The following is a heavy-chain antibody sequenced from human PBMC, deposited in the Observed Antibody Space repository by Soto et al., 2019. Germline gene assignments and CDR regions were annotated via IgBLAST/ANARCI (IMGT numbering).Heavy chain of an antibody. CDR3: ARSSGTYPPSRYYYGLDV. Sequence: QVQLVQSGPEVKKPGASVKVSCKASGYTFTSYGFSWVRQAPGQGLEWMGWISAHNGDTIYAQKFQDRITMTTDTSTNMAYLELRSLKSGDTAVFYCARSSGTYPPSRYYYGLDVWGQGTTVTVSS. CDR1: GYTFTSYG. CDR2: ISAHNGDT. D-gene: IGHD1-26*01. J-gene: IGHJ6*02. V-gene: IGHV1-18*01.